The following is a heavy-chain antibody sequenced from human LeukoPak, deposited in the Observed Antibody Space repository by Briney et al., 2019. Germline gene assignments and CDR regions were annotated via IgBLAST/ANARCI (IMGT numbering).Heavy chain of an antibody. J-gene: IGHJ5*02. D-gene: IGHD1-1*01. CDR3: ARQLRSVTNWFDP. Sequence: GGSLRLSCAASGFSFSSFWMSWVRQAPGKGLEWVSYISTTSSYTNYADSVKGRFTISRDNAKNSLYLQMNSLRAEDTAVYYCARQLRSVTNWFDPWGQGTLVTVSS. CDR1: GFSFSSFW. V-gene: IGHV3-21*05. CDR2: ISTTSSYT.